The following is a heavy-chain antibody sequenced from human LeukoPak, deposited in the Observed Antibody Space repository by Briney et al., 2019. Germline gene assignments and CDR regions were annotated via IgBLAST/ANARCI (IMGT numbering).Heavy chain of an antibody. J-gene: IGHJ4*02. CDR3: ARDRRVELSHYGYIDY. CDR1: GGSISSYY. D-gene: IGHD5-12*01. V-gene: IGHV4-59*01. Sequence: SETLSLTCTVSGGSISSYYWSWIRQPPGKGLEWIGYIYYSGSTNYNPSLKSRVPISVDTSKNQFSLKLSSVTAADTAVYYCARDRRVELSHYGYIDYWGQGTLVTVSS. CDR2: IYYSGST.